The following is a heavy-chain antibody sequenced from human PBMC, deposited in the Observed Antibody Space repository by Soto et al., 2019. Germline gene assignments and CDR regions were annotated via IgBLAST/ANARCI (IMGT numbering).Heavy chain of an antibody. D-gene: IGHD3-22*01. Sequence: GGSLRLSCAASGFTFSSYAMSWVRQAPGKGLEWVSAISGSGGSTYYADSVKGRFTISRDNSKNTLYLQMNSLRAEDTAVYYCAKVLERDYYDSSGRRKYFQLWCKGTLVTVSS. V-gene: IGHV3-23*01. CDR2: ISGSGGST. CDR1: GFTFSSYA. CDR3: AKVLERDYYDSSGRRKYFQL. J-gene: IGHJ1*01.